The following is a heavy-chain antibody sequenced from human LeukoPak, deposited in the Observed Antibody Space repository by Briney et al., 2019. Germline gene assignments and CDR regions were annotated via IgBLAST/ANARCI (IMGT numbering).Heavy chain of an antibody. D-gene: IGHD5-24*01. Sequence: PGRSLRLSCVASEFTFSSYGIHWVRQAPGKGLEWVAVISYDGSNKYYSDSVKGRFTISRDNSKNTLYLQMNSLRAEDTAVYYCAKDPSMRWLQFSYFDYWGQGTLVTVSS. CDR3: AKDPSMRWLQFSYFDY. J-gene: IGHJ4*02. V-gene: IGHV3-30*18. CDR2: ISYDGSNK. CDR1: EFTFSSYG.